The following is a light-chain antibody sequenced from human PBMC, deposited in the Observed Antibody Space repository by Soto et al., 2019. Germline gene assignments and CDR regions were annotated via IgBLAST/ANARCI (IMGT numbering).Light chain of an antibody. CDR3: SSYTSTNTQV. Sequence: QAVVTQPPSASGTPGQRVTISCSGSSSNIGSNTVNWYQQLPGTAPKLLIYSNNQRPSGVPDRFSGSKSGTSASLAISGLQSEDEADYYCSSYTSTNTQVFGTGTKLTVL. J-gene: IGLJ1*01. CDR2: SNN. CDR1: SSNIGSNT. V-gene: IGLV1-44*01.